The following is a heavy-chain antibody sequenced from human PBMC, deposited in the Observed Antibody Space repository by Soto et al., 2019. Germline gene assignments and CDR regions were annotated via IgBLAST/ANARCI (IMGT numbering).Heavy chain of an antibody. CDR2: VSAYNGNT. CDR1: GYTFPTYG. D-gene: IGHD6-13*01. V-gene: IGHV1-18*01. CDR3: ARDGWQQLVGSFDY. J-gene: IGHJ4*02. Sequence: QVQLVQSGAEVREPGASVKVSCKASGYTFPTYGISWVRQAPGQGLEWMGWVSAYNGNTNYAQKFQGRVTMTTDTSTSTVYMELRSLISDDTAVYYCARDGWQQLVGSFDYWGQGTLVTVSS.